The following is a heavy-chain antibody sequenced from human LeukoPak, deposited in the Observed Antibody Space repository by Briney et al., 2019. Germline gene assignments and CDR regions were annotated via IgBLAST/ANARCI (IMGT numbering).Heavy chain of an antibody. D-gene: IGHD3-16*01. CDR1: GYTFTSYY. CDR3: ASGWGMATVTYYFDY. J-gene: IGHJ4*02. Sequence: SVKVSCKASGYTFTSYYMHWVRQAPGQGLEWMGGIIPIFGTANYAQKFQGRVTITTDESTSTAYMELSSLRSEDTAVYYCASGWGMATVTYYFDYWGQGTLVTVSS. CDR2: IIPIFGTA. V-gene: IGHV1-69*05.